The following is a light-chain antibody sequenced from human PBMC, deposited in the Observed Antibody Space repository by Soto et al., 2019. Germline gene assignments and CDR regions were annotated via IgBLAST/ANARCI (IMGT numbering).Light chain of an antibody. Sequence: QSALTQPASVSGSPGQSTTISCTGTSSDVGGYNYVSWYQQHPGKAPKLMIYDVSNRPSGVSNRFSGSKSGNTASLTISGLQAEDEADYYCSSYTSSSPLFGTGTKLTVL. CDR3: SSYTSSSPL. V-gene: IGLV2-14*01. J-gene: IGLJ1*01. CDR2: DVS. CDR1: SSDVGGYNY.